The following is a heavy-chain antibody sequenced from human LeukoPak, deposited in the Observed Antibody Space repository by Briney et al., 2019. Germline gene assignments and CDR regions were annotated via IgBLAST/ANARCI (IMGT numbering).Heavy chain of an antibody. J-gene: IGHJ4*02. CDR1: GGTFSSYA. CDR3: ARDRGMATMGDRYRSFDY. CDR2: IIPILGIA. D-gene: IGHD5-24*01. Sequence: ASVKVSCKASGGTFSSYAISWVRQAPGQGLEWMGRIIPILGIANYAQKFQGRVTITADKSTSTAYMELSSLRSEDTAVYYCARDRGMATMGDRYRSFDYWGQGTLVTVSS. V-gene: IGHV1-69*04.